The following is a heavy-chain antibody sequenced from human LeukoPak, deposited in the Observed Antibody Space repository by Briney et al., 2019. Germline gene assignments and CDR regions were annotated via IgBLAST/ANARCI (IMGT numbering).Heavy chain of an antibody. D-gene: IGHD3-10*01. CDR1: GFTFSNYA. CDR2: ISNSGGST. Sequence: QPGGSLRLSCSASGFTFSNYAMHWVRQGPGKGLEYVSAISNSGGSTDYADSVTGRFTISRDNSKNTLYLQMSSLRPEDTAVYYCVKDSRGSGRGGNFDFWGQGTLVTVSS. V-gene: IGHV3-64D*09. J-gene: IGHJ4*02. CDR3: VKDSRGSGRGGNFDF.